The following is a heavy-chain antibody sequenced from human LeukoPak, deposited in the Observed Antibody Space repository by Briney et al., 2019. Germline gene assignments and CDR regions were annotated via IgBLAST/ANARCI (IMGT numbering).Heavy chain of an antibody. J-gene: IGHJ5*02. V-gene: IGHV4-59*01. CDR2: IYYSGST. D-gene: IGHD3-9*01. CDR3: ARLKTGYSNNWFDP. CDR1: GGSISSYY. Sequence: SETLSLTCTVSGGSISSYYWSWIRQPPGKGLEWIGYIYYSGSTNYNPSLKSRVTISVDTSKNQFSLKLSSVTAADTAVYYCARLKTGYSNNWFDPWGQGTLVTVSS.